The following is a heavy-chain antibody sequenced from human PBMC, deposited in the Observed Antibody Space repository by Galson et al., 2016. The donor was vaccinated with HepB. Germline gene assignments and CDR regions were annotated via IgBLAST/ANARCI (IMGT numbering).Heavy chain of an antibody. CDR1: GGSVTTNSYY. Sequence: TLSLTCTVSGGSVTTNSYYWNWIRQFPGKGLEFIGYTYHTGVTYYNPSLKSRVSISLDTSKNQFSLRLTSVTAADTAVYFCARDHRSRTIAGSGAQYIYYGLDVWGQGTTVTVSS. V-gene: IGHV4-31*03. J-gene: IGHJ6*02. CDR3: ARDHRSRTIAGSGAQYIYYGLDV. CDR2: TYHTGVT. D-gene: IGHD1-7*01.